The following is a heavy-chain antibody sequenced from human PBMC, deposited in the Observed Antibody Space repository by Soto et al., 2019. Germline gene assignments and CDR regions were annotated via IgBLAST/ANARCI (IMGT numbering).Heavy chain of an antibody. V-gene: IGHV4-59*01. J-gene: IGHJ4*02. CDR1: GGSISSYY. CDR2: IYYRGST. CDR3: ARGLQLWTLDY. D-gene: IGHD5-18*01. Sequence: PSETLSLTCTVSGGSISSYYWSWIRQPPGKGLEWIGYIYYRGSTNYNPSLKSRVTISLDASKNQFSLKLSSVTAADTAVYYCARGLQLWTLDYWGQGTLVTVS.